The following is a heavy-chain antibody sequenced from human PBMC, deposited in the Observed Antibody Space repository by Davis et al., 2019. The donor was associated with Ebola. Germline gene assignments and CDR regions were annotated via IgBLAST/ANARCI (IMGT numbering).Heavy chain of an antibody. CDR3: ARDPTGSGWYTGDWYFDL. Sequence: GESLKISCAASGFTFSDYYMNWIRQAPGKGLEWVSYISSSSSTIYYADSVKGRFTISRDNAKNSLYLQMNSLRAEDTAVYYCARDPTGSGWYTGDWYFDLWGRGTLVTVSS. J-gene: IGHJ2*01. CDR1: GFTFSDYY. CDR2: ISSSSSTI. D-gene: IGHD6-19*01. V-gene: IGHV3-11*01.